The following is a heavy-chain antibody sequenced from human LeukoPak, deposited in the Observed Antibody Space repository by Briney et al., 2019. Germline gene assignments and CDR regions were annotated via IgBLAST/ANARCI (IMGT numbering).Heavy chain of an antibody. V-gene: IGHV4-61*02. CDR1: GGAVTSGSYY. CDR2: ISTSGST. D-gene: IGHD2-15*01. J-gene: IGHJ4*02. Sequence: SETLSLTCSVSGGAVTSGSYYWSWIRQPAGKGLEWIGRISTSGSTNYNPSLKSRVTMSLDTSKNQFSLKLNSLTAADTAVYYCARGAALAIDYWGQGALVTVSS. CDR3: ARGAALAIDY.